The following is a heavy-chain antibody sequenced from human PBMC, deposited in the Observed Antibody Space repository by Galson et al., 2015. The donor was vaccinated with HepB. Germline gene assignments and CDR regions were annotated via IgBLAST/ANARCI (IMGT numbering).Heavy chain of an antibody. V-gene: IGHV3-21*01. CDR3: ARVYSSSVYYYYMDV. D-gene: IGHD6-6*01. Sequence: SLRLSCAASGFTFSSYSMNWVRQAPGKGLEWVSSISSSSSYIYYADSVKGRFTISRDNAKNSLYLQMNSLRAEDTAVYYCARVYSSSVYYYYMDVWGKGTTVTVSS. CDR1: GFTFSSYS. CDR2: ISSSSSYI. J-gene: IGHJ6*03.